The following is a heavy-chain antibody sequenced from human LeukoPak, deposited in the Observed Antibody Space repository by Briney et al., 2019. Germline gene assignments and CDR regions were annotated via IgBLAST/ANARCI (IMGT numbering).Heavy chain of an antibody. V-gene: IGHV3-23*01. Sequence: PGGSLRLSCAASGFTFSSYAMSWVRQAPGKGLEWVSAISGTGGSTFYADSVKGRFTISRDNSNNTLYLQMNSLRAEDTAVYYCAKKGGYGDPLGYWGQATLVTVSS. J-gene: IGHJ4*02. D-gene: IGHD4-17*01. CDR2: ISGTGGST. CDR3: AKKGGYGDPLGY. CDR1: GFTFSSYA.